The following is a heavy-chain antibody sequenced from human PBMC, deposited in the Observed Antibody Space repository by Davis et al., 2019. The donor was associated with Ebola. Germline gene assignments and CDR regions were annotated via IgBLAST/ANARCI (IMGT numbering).Heavy chain of an antibody. CDR1: GASVSNDRWH. Sequence: SETLSLTCTISGASVSNDRWHWSWVRQPAGKGLEWIGHIHTSGTNYSPSLESRVTISVDTSKNQFSLKMTSMTAADTAVYFCEGHGGVWRQGILVTVSS. CDR2: IHTSGT. J-gene: IGHJ4*02. V-gene: IGHV4-61*09. D-gene: IGHD4-23*01. CDR3: EGHGGV.